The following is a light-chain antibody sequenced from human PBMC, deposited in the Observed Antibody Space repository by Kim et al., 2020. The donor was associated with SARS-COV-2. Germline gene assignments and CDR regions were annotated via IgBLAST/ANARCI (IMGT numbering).Light chain of an antibody. CDR1: TTNIASGYD. CDR2: GNS. J-gene: IGLJ1*01. Sequence: RVTTSSTGRTTNIASGYDVRSYQQLPGTAPKLLIYGNSNRPSGGPDRFSGSKSATSASLAITGLQAEDEADYYCQSYDSSLSGSVFGTGTKVTVL. V-gene: IGLV1-40*01. CDR3: QSYDSSLSGSV.